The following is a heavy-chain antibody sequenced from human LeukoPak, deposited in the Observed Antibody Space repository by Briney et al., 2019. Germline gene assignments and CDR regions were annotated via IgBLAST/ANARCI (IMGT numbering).Heavy chain of an antibody. V-gene: IGHV4-59*08. J-gene: IGHJ4*02. CDR2: GHYTGSS. Sequence: SETLSLTYTVSGASISDYYWSWIRQPPGKGLEWIGFGHYTGSSNYNPSLKSRVTTSVDTSKSQFSLKLISVTAADTAVYYCARHDNRGYYSLHYWGQGALVTVSS. CDR1: GASISDYY. CDR3: ARHDNRGYYSLHY. D-gene: IGHD3-22*01.